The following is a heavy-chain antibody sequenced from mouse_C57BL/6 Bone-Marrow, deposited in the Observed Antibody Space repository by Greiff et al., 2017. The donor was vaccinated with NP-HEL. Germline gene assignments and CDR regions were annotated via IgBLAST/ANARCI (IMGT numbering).Heavy chain of an antibody. CDR1: GFTFSSYA. D-gene: IGHD2-3*01. CDR3: ARGGGYWGLYAMDY. V-gene: IGHV5-4*01. CDR2: ISDGGSYT. J-gene: IGHJ4*01. Sequence: EVQLVESGGGLVKPGGSLKLSCAASGFTFSSYAMSWVRQTPEKRLEWVATISDGGSYTYYPDNVKGRFTISRDNAKNNLYLQMSHLKSEDTAMYYCARGGGYWGLYAMDYWGQGTSVTVSS.